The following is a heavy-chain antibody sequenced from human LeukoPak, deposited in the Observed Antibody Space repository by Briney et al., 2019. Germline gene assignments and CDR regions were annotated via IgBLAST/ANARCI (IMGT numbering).Heavy chain of an antibody. V-gene: IGHV4-39*01. J-gene: IGHJ3*02. CDR3: SGPGGYQPNSLDAFDI. Sequence: SETLSLTCTVSGGPFRISSDYWGWIRQPPGKGLEWIGSIYYSGSTYYNPSLKSRVTISVDTSKNQFSLKLSSVTAADTAVYYCSGPGGYQPNSLDAFDIWGQGTMVTVSS. CDR1: GGPFRISSDY. CDR2: IYYSGST. D-gene: IGHD2-2*01.